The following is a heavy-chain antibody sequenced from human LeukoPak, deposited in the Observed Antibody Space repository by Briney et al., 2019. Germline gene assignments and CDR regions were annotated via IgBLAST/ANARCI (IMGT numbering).Heavy chain of an antibody. Sequence: QPGGFLRLSCAASGFTFSSYVMTWVRQAPGEGVEWVSSISASGGTTYYADSVKGRFTISRDNSKNTVYMQMNSLRAEDTAVYYCAKRKVATEYYFDYWGQGTLVTVSS. J-gene: IGHJ4*02. D-gene: IGHD1-26*01. CDR2: ISASGGTT. CDR3: AKRKVATEYYFDY. V-gene: IGHV3-23*01. CDR1: GFTFSSYV.